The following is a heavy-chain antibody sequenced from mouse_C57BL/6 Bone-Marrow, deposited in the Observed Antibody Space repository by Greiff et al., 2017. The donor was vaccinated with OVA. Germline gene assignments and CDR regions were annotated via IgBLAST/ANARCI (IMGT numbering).Heavy chain of an antibody. CDR2: FYPGSGSL. CDR3: EKHEVDYGSSYAD. V-gene: IGHV1-62-2*01. D-gene: IGHD1-1*01. CDR1: GYTFTEYT. Sequence: QVQLQQSGAELVKPGASVKLSCKASGYTFTEYTIHWVKQRSGQGLEWIGWFYPGSGSLKYNEKFKDKATLTADKSSSPVYMEFSRFTSDDSAVDFGEKHEVDYGSSYADWGKGTTLTVSS. J-gene: IGHJ2*01.